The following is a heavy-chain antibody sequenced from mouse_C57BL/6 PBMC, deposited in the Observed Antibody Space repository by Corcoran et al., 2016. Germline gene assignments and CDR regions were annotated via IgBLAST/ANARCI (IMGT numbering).Heavy chain of an antibody. CDR3: ARNLGGYDAYYYAMDN. CDR2: INTYSGVP. CDR1: GYTFTTYG. Sequence: QIQLVQSGPELKKPGETVKISCKASGYTFTTYGMSWVKQAPGKGLKWMGWINTYSGVPTYADDFKGRFAFSLETSASTAYLQINNLKNEDTATYFCARNLGGYDAYYYAMDNWGQGTSFTVSA. J-gene: IGHJ4*01. V-gene: IGHV9-3*01. D-gene: IGHD2-2*01.